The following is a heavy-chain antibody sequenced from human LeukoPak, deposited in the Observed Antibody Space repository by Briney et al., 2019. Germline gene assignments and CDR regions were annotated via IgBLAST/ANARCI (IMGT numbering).Heavy chain of an antibody. D-gene: IGHD2-2*02. CDR2: IYTSGST. CDR3: ARGQPGYCSSTSCYTFFDY. V-gene: IGHV4-4*07. Sequence: SETLSLTCTVSGGSISSYYWNRIRQPAEKGLEWIGRIYTSGSTNYNPSLKSRVTMSVDTSKNQFSLKLSSVTAADTAVYYCARGQPGYCSSTSCYTFFDYWGQGILVTVSS. J-gene: IGHJ4*02. CDR1: GGSISSYY.